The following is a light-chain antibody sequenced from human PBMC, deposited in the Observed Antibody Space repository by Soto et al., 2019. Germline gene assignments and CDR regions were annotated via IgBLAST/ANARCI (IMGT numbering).Light chain of an antibody. J-gene: IGKJ2*01. V-gene: IGKV1-39*01. CDR1: QSIRSD. Sequence: DIQMTQSPSSLSASVGDRVTITCRASQSIRSDLNWYQHKPGKAPKLLIYATSTLESGVPTRFSVSGSGTDFTLTISSLQPEDFATYYCQQGLSTTPDTFGQGTKLEIK. CDR2: ATS. CDR3: QQGLSTTPDT.